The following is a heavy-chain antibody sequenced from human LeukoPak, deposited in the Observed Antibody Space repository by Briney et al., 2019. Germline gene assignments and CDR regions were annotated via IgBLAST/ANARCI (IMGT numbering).Heavy chain of an antibody. D-gene: IGHD3-22*01. CDR3: ARGYYDSSAYPAFDI. CDR2: IIPIFGTA. V-gene: IGHV1-69*05. CDR1: GYTFTGYY. Sequence: SVKVSCKASGYTFTGYYIHWVRQAPGQGLEWMGGIIPIFGTANYAQKFQGRVTITTDESTSTAYMELSSLRSEDTAVYYCARGYYDSSAYPAFDIWGQGTMVTVSS. J-gene: IGHJ3*02.